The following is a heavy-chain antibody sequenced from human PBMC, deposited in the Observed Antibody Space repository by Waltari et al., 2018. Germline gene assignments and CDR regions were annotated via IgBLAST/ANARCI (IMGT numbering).Heavy chain of an antibody. D-gene: IGHD1-7*01. CDR3: AREGITGTIGLDY. J-gene: IGHJ4*02. Sequence: QVQLQQWGAGLLKPSETLSLTCAVYGGSFSGYYWSWIRQPPGKGLEWLGEINHSGSTNYNPSLKSRVTISVDTSKNQFSLKLSSVTAADTAVYYCAREGITGTIGLDYWGQGTLVTVSS. V-gene: IGHV4-34*01. CDR1: GGSFSGYY. CDR2: INHSGST.